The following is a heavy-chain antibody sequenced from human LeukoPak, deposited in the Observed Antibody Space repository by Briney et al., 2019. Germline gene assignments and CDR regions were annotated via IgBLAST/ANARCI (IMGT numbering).Heavy chain of an antibody. D-gene: IGHD4-17*01. CDR1: GYTFTSYY. V-gene: IGHV1-46*01. J-gene: IGHJ4*02. Sequence: CKASGYTFTSYYMHWVRQAPGQGLEWMGIINPSGGSTSYAQKFQGRVTMTRDTSTSTVYMELSSLRSEDTTVYYRARSTVTLIDYWGQGTLVTVSS. CDR3: ARSTVTLIDY. CDR2: INPSGGST.